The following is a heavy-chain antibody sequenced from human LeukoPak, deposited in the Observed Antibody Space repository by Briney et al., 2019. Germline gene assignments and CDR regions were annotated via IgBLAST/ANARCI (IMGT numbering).Heavy chain of an antibody. V-gene: IGHV4-30-2*01. CDR2: IYHSGST. CDR1: GDSISSGGYS. CDR3: ATFTNWFDP. J-gene: IGHJ5*02. Sequence: PSQTLSLTCAVSGDSISSGGYSWSWIRQPPGKGLEWIGYIYHSGSTYYNPSLKSRVTISVDRSKNQFSLKLSSVTAADTAVYYCATFTNWFDPWGQGTLVTVSS.